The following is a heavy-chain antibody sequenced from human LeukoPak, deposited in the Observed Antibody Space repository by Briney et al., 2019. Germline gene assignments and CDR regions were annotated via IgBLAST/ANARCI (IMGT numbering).Heavy chain of an antibody. D-gene: IGHD1-26*01. J-gene: IGHJ4*02. CDR3: AREGGSYPYGY. CDR1: GGSISSSNW. V-gene: IGHV4-4*02. Sequence: PSETLSLTCAVSGGSISSSNWWSWVRQPPGKGLEWIGEIYHSGSTNYNPSLKSRVTISVDTSKNQFSLKLSSVTAADTAVYYCAREGGSYPYGYWGQGTLVTVSS. CDR2: IYHSGST.